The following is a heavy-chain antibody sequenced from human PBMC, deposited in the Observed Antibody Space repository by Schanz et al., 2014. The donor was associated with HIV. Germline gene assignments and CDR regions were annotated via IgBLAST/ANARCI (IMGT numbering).Heavy chain of an antibody. CDR1: GLTFSNYA. CDR2: ISGGGGDT. D-gene: IGHD2-15*01. J-gene: IGHJ6*02. CDR3: ARRSTPGGYYGMDV. Sequence: EVQLVETGGGVVQPGRSLRLSCAASGLTFSNYAMSWVRQAPGKGLEWVSGISGGGGDTYYADSVKGRFTISRDNSKNTLYLQMNSLRAEDTAVYYCARRSTPGGYYGMDVWGQGTTVTVSS. V-gene: IGHV3-23*04.